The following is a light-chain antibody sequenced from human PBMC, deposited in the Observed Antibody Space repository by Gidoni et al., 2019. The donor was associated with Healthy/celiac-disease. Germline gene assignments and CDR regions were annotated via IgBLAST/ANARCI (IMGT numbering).Light chain of an antibody. CDR1: QDISNY. CDR2: DAS. CDR3: QQYDNLPLT. Sequence: DIQMTQSPSSLSASVGDRDTITCQASQDISNYLNWYQQNPGKAPKLLIYDASNLETGVPSRFSGSGSGTDFTFTISSLQPEDIATYYCQQYDNLPLTFGGGTKVEIK. V-gene: IGKV1-33*01. J-gene: IGKJ4*01.